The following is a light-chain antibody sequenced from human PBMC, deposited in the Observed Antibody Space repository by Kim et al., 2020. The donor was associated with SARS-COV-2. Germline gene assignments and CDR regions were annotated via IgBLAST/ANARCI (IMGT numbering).Light chain of an antibody. CDR3: QQYSMSYT. CDR1: QNINTW. J-gene: IGKJ2*01. CDR2: KAS. Sequence: IQMTQSPSTLSASLGDRVTITCRASQNINTWLAWYQQKPGNAPKLLIYKASSLQSGVPSRFSGSGSGTEFTLTISGLQPDDFATYYCQQYSMSYTFGQGTKRRS. V-gene: IGKV1-5*03.